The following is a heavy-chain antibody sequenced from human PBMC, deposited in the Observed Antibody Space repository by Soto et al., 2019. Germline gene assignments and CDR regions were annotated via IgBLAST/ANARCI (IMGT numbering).Heavy chain of an antibody. V-gene: IGHV3-21*01. J-gene: IGHJ4*02. CDR1: GFTFSSYT. D-gene: IGHD2-21*02. CDR2: ITSTSTYI. Sequence: EVQLVESGGGLVRPGGSLRLSCAASGFTFSSYTMHWVRQAPGKGLEWVSSITSTSTYIYYTDSLKGRFTISRDNANNSLFLQMNNLGPWDTAVYYCARDGARDRGDKGFDYWGQGTVVTVSS. CDR3: ARDGARDRGDKGFDY.